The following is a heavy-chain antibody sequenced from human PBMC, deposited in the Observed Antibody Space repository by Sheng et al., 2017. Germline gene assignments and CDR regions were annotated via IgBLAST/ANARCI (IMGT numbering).Heavy chain of an antibody. CDR3: ARVYCQLPFCYMDV. CDR1: GGTFSSYT. Sequence: QVQLVQSGAEVKKPGSSVKVSCKASGGTFSSYTISWVRQAPGQGLEWMGRIIPILGIANYAQKFQGRVTITADKSTSTAYMELSSLRSEDTAVYYCARVYCQLPFCYMDVWGKGTTVTVSS. V-gene: IGHV1-69*02. J-gene: IGHJ6*03. D-gene: IGHD2-2*01. CDR2: IIPILGIA.